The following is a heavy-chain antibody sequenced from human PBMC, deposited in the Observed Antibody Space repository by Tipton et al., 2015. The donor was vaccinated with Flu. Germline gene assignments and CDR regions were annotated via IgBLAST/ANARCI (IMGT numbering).Heavy chain of an antibody. CDR1: GFTFSSYS. D-gene: IGHD3-16*01. Sequence: QLVQSGGGLVKPGGSLRLSCAASGFTFSSYSMNWVRQAPGKGLEWVSSISSSSSYIYYADSVKGRFTISRDNAKNSLYLQMNSLRAEDTAVYYCARAYYDYIWGSWGLYYFDYWGQGTLVTVSS. V-gene: IGHV3-21*01. CDR2: ISSSSSYI. J-gene: IGHJ4*02. CDR3: ARAYYDYIWGSWGLYYFDY.